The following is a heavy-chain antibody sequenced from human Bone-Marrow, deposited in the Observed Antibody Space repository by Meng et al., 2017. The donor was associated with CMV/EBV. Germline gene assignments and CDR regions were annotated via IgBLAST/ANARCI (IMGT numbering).Heavy chain of an antibody. CDR1: GFTFSSYG. Sequence: GESLKISCAASGFTFSSYGMHWVRQAPGKGLEWVAFIRYDGSNKYYADSVKGRFTISRDNSKNTLYLQMNSLRAEDTAVYYCAKDSHPYQLLFRNYFDYWGQGTRVTVSS. CDR2: IRYDGSNK. CDR3: AKDSHPYQLLFRNYFDY. V-gene: IGHV3-30*02. D-gene: IGHD2-2*01. J-gene: IGHJ4*02.